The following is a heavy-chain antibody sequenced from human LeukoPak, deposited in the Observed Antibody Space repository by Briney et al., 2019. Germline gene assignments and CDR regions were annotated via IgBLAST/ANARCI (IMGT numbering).Heavy chain of an antibody. J-gene: IGHJ4*02. CDR2: ISSSSSYI. CDR1: GFTFSSYS. Sequence: PGGSLRLSCAASGFTFSSYSMNWVRQAPGKGLEWVSSISSSSSYIYYADSVKGRFTISRDNAKNSLYLQMNSLRAEDTAVYYCARDAEYEQTTYKGFDYWGQGTLVTVSS. D-gene: IGHD1-1*01. CDR3: ARDAEYEQTTYKGFDY. V-gene: IGHV3-21*01.